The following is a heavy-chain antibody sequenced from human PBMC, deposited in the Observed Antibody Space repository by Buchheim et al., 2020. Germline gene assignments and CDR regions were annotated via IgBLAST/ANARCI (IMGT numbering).Heavy chain of an antibody. D-gene: IGHD6-13*01. CDR3: AREDVAAAGTSTHDY. J-gene: IGHJ4*02. CDR1: GGTFTSYA. CDR2: IIPVLGIA. V-gene: IGHV1-69*04. Sequence: QVQLVQSGAEVKKPGSSVKVSCKASGGTFTSYAISWVRQAPGQGLQWMGRIIPVLGIADYAQKFQGRVTITADKSTSTAYMELDSLRSEDTAVYYCAREDVAAAGTSTHDYWGQGTL.